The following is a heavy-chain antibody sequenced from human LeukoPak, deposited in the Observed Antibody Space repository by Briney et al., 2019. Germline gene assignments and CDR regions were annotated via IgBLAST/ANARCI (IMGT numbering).Heavy chain of an antibody. J-gene: IGHJ4*02. V-gene: IGHV3-53*01. Sequence: PGGSLRLSCAASGFTVSSNYMSWVRQAPGKGLEWVSVIYSGGSTYYADSVKGRFTISRDNSKNTLYLQMNSLRAEDTAVYYCAKDGLGYSYGYEYYFDYWGQGTLVTVSS. CDR3: AKDGLGYSYGYEYYFDY. CDR2: IYSGGST. CDR1: GFTVSSNY. D-gene: IGHD5-18*01.